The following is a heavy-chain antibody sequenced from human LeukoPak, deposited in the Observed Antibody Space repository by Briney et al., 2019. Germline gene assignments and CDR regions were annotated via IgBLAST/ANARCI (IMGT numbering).Heavy chain of an antibody. Sequence: HPGGSLRLSCAASGFTVHSNYMSWVRQAPGKGLEWVSVIDRSGVTHYADSVKGRITISRDNSKNTLYLQMNSLRAEDTGVYYCAKDYRAHPLRPNWLDPWGQGTLVTVSS. J-gene: IGHJ5*02. CDR2: IDRSGVT. D-gene: IGHD1-26*01. CDR1: GFTVHSNY. V-gene: IGHV3-53*01. CDR3: AKDYRAHPLRPNWLDP.